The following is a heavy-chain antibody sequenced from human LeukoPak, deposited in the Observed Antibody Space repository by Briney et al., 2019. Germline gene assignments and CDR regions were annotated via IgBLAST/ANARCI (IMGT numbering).Heavy chain of an antibody. CDR1: GYSFTGHY. V-gene: IGHV1-2*02. Sequence: GESLKVSCKASGYSFTGHYIHWVRQAPGQGLEWMGWINPNSGGTNYAQKFQDRVTMTRDTSISTAYLGLSRLRYDDTAVYYCARDVGATTPYVDSWGRGTLVTVSS. J-gene: IGHJ4*02. D-gene: IGHD1-26*01. CDR2: INPNSGGT. CDR3: ARDVGATTPYVDS.